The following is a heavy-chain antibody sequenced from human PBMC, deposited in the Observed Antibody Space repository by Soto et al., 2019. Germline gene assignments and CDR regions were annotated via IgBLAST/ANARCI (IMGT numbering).Heavy chain of an antibody. CDR3: ASIWEWELLAAFDI. V-gene: IGHV1-69*01. CDR1: GGTFSSYA. J-gene: IGHJ3*02. Sequence: QVQLVQSGAEVKKPGSSVKVSCKASGGTFSSYAISWVRQAPGQGLEWMGGIIPIFGTANYAQKFQGRVTITADEFTSTAYMELSSLRSEDTAVYYCASIWEWELLAAFDIWGQGTMVTVSS. D-gene: IGHD1-26*01. CDR2: IIPIFGTA.